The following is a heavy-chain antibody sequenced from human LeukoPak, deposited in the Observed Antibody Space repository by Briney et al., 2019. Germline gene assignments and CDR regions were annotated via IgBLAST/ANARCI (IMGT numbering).Heavy chain of an antibody. J-gene: IGHJ5*02. CDR1: GGSISSSSYY. CDR3: AGRSGGLFDP. Sequence: SETLSLTCTVSGGSISSSSYYWGWIRQPPGKGLEWIGSIYYSGSTYYNPSLKSRVTISVDTSKNQFSLKLSSVTAADTAVYYCAGRSGGLFDPWGQGTLVTVSS. V-gene: IGHV4-39*07. D-gene: IGHD2-15*01. CDR2: IYYSGST.